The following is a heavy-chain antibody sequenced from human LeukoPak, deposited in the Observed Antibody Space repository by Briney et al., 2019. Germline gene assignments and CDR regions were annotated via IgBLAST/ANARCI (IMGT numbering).Heavy chain of an antibody. V-gene: IGHV3-64D*06. Sequence: PGGSLRLSCSASGFTFSGYAMHWVRQAPGKGLEYVSAITSNGVNTYYADSVKGRFTISRDNSKNTLFLRMGSLRAEDTAVYYCVKSYSNSWYSFDNWGQGTLVTVSS. CDR3: VKSYSNSWYSFDN. J-gene: IGHJ4*02. D-gene: IGHD6-13*01. CDR1: GFTFSGYA. CDR2: ITSNGVNT.